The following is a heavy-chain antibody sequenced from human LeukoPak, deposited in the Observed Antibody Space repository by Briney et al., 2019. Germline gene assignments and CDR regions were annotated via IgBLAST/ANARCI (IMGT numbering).Heavy chain of an antibody. Sequence: ASVKASCKASDYTFTSYGINWVRQAPGQGLEWMGWISAYNGNTNYAQKLQGRVTMTTDTSTSTAYMELRSLRSDDTAVYYCARGGDDFWSGPNFDYWGQGTLVTVSS. CDR2: ISAYNGNT. CDR1: DYTFTSYG. J-gene: IGHJ4*02. D-gene: IGHD3-3*01. V-gene: IGHV1-18*01. CDR3: ARGGDDFWSGPNFDY.